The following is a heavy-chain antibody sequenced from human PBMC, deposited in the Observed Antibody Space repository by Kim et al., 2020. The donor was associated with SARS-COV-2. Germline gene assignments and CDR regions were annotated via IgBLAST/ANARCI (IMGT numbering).Heavy chain of an antibody. J-gene: IGHJ4*02. Sequence: YAVSVQGRFTISRDNSTNTLYLHMSSLRAEDTAVYYCAKTKNDYGYYVLDYWGQGTLVTVSS. V-gene: IGHV3-23*03. CDR3: AKTKNDYGYYVLDY. D-gene: IGHD4-17*01.